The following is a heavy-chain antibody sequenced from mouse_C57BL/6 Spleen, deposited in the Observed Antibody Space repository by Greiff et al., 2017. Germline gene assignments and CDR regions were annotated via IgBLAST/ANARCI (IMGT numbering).Heavy chain of an antibody. CDR3: ARQTTGRYFDV. CDR1: GFTFSDYG. V-gene: IGHV5-15*01. D-gene: IGHD1-1*01. Sequence: EVKLVESGGGLVQPGGSLKLSCAASGFTFSDYGMAWVRQAPRKGPEWVAFISNLAYSIYYADTVTGRFTISSENAKNTLYLEMSSLRSEDTAMYYCARQTTGRYFDVWGTGTTVTVSS. CDR2: ISNLAYSI. J-gene: IGHJ1*03.